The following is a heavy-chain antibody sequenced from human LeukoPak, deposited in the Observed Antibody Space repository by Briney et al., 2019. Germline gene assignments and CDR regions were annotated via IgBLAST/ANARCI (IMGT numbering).Heavy chain of an antibody. D-gene: IGHD3-9*01. CDR2: IIPILGIA. J-gene: IGHJ4*02. CDR3: ARVMGPLRYFDWLPLDY. V-gene: IGHV1-69*04. CDR1: GGTFSSYA. Sequence: ASVKVSCKASGGTFSSYAISWVRQAPGQGLEWMGRIIPILGIANYAQKFQGRVTITADKSTSTAYMELSSLRSEDTAVYYCARVMGPLRYFDWLPLDYWGQGTLVTVSS.